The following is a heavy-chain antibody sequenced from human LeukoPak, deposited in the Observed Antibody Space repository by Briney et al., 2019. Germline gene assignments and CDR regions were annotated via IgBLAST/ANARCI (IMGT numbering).Heavy chain of an antibody. Sequence: GGSLRLSCAASGFTFSDYARTWVRQAPGKGLQWVSGISGSGASTYYGDSVKGRFTISRDNSKNTLYLQIDSLRVEDTAVYYCAKGASSGWLLYWFDPWGQGTLVTVSS. D-gene: IGHD6-19*01. J-gene: IGHJ5*02. CDR2: ISGSGAST. CDR3: AKGASSGWLLYWFDP. CDR1: GFTFSDYA. V-gene: IGHV3-23*01.